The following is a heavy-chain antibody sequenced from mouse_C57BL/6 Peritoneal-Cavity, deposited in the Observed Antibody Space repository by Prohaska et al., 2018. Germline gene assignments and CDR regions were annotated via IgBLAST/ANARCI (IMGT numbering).Heavy chain of an antibody. J-gene: IGHJ1*03. CDR3: ARPPITTVVATDFWYFDV. D-gene: IGHD1-1*01. Sequence: QVQLQQPGAELVKPGASVKLSCKASGYTFTSYWMHLVKQRPGQGLEWIGEIDPSDSYTNYNQKFKGKATLTVDTSSSTAYMQLSSLTSEDSAVYYCARPPITTVVATDFWYFDVWGTGTTVTVSS. V-gene: IGHV1-50*01. CDR2: IDPSDSYT. CDR1: GYTFTSYW.